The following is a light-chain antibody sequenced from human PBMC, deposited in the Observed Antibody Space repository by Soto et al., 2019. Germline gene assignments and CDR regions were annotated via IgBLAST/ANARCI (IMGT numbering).Light chain of an antibody. J-gene: IGLJ1*01. CDR1: SSNIGAGYD. CDR3: QSYDSSLSGAYV. V-gene: IGLV1-40*01. CDR2: GNS. Sequence: TISCPGSSSNIGAGYDVHWYQQLPGTAPKLLIYGNSNRPSGVPDRFSGSKSGTSASLAITGLQAEGEADYYCQSYDSSLSGAYVFGTGTKVTV.